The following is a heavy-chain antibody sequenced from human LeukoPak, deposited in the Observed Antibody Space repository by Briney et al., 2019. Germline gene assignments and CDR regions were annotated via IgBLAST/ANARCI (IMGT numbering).Heavy chain of an antibody. V-gene: IGHV4-34*01. Sequence: PSETLSLTRAVYGGSFSGYYWSWIRQPPGKGLEWIGEINHSGSTNYDPSLKSRVTISVDTSKNQFSLKLSSVTAADTAVYYCARGSWIQSSPAIYYFDYWGQGTLVTVSS. D-gene: IGHD5-18*01. CDR2: INHSGST. CDR3: ARGSWIQSSPAIYYFDY. J-gene: IGHJ4*02. CDR1: GGSFSGYY.